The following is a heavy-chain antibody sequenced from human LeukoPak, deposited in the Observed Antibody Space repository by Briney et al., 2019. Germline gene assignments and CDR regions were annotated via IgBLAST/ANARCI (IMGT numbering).Heavy chain of an antibody. D-gene: IGHD3-10*01. CDR3: ARDQHLGDNAFDI. Sequence: PSETLSLTCTVSGYSISSGYYWGWIRPPPGKGLEWIGSIYHSGSTYYNPSLKSRVTISVDTSKNQFSLKLSSVTAADTAVYYCARDQHLGDNAFDIWGQGTMVTVSS. CDR1: GYSISSGYY. J-gene: IGHJ3*02. V-gene: IGHV4-38-2*02. CDR2: IYHSGST.